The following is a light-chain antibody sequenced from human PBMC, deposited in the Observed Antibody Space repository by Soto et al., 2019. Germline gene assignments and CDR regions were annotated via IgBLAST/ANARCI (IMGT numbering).Light chain of an antibody. V-gene: IGKV3-11*01. Sequence: EIVLTQSPATLSWSPGERATLSCRASQSVSSYLAWYQQKPGQAPRLLIYDASNRATGIPARFSGSGSGTDFTLTISSLEPEDFAVYYCQQRSNWPPLFGPGTKVDIK. J-gene: IGKJ3*01. CDR1: QSVSSY. CDR2: DAS. CDR3: QQRSNWPPL.